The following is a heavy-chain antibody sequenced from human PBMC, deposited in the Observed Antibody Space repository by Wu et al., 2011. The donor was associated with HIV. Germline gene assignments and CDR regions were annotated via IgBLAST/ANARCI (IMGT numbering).Heavy chain of an antibody. CDR2: IIPMFGTP. D-gene: IGHD1-26*01. V-gene: IGHV1-69*18. Sequence: QVQLVQSGAEMKKPGSSVKVSCKASGGTFSSHAINWVRQAPGQGLEWMGRIIPMFGTPNYARKFQGRVTITADESTSTAYMELSSLRSEDTAVYYCARGYKWDLPXYNWFDPWGQGNPGHRLL. J-gene: IGHJ5*02. CDR3: ARGYKWDLPXYNWFDP. CDR1: GGTFSSHA.